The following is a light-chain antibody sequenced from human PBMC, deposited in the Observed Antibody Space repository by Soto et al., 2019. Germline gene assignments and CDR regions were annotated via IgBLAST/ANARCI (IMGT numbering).Light chain of an antibody. CDR2: TAS. V-gene: IGKV1-5*03. CDR3: QLYVGYSGLT. J-gene: IGKJ4*01. Sequence: DIQLTQSPSTLSASVGDRVTITCRASQSISYWLAWYQQKAGKAPKLLIYTASNVNSGVPSRFSGSGSGTEFTLTICSLQPDDFATFHSQLYVGYSGLTFGVGTKVEIK. CDR1: QSISYW.